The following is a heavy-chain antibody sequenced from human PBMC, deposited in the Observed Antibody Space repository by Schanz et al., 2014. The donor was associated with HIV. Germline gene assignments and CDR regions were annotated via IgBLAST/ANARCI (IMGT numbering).Heavy chain of an antibody. D-gene: IGHD3-22*01. CDR3: AREPKPDSSGYYPVDY. CDR2: IYYSGST. J-gene: IGHJ4*02. V-gene: IGHV4-31*03. CDR1: GGSISSGGYY. Sequence: QVQLQESGPGLVKPSQTLSLTCTVSGGSISSGGYYWNWIRQHPGKGLEWIGYIYYSGSTYYKPSLKSRLTISVDTSKNQFSLKLNSVTAADTAVYYCAREPKPDSSGYYPVDYWGQGTLVTVSS.